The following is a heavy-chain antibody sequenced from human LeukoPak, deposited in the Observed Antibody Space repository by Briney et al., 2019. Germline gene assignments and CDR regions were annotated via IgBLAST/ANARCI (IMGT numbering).Heavy chain of an antibody. Sequence: PGGSLRLSCAASGFTFSNAWMSWVRQAPGKGLEWVSYISSSGSTIYYADSVKGRFTISRDNAKNSLYLQMNSLRAEDTAVYYCARDVAGITIFGVVAEGAMDVWGKGTTVTVSS. V-gene: IGHV3-11*04. CDR2: ISSSGSTI. J-gene: IGHJ6*04. D-gene: IGHD3-3*01. CDR1: GFTFSNAW. CDR3: ARDVAGITIFGVVAEGAMDV.